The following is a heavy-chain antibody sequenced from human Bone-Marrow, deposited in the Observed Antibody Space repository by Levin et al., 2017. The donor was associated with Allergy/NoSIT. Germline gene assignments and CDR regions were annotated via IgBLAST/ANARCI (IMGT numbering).Heavy chain of an antibody. D-gene: IGHD3-3*01. CDR1: GFTFSSYS. CDR3: ARALLYDFWSGYRIHYYYYGMDV. Sequence: GGSLRLSCAASGFTFSSYSMNWVRQAPGKGLEWVSSISSSSSYIYYADSVKGRFTISRDNAKNSLYLQMNSLRAEDTAVYYCARALLYDFWSGYRIHYYYYGMDVWGQGTTVTVSS. J-gene: IGHJ6*02. CDR2: ISSSSSYI. V-gene: IGHV3-21*01.